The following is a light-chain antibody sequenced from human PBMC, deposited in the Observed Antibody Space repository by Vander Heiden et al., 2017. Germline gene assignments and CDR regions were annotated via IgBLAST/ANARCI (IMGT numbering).Light chain of an antibody. J-gene: IGLJ2*01. CDR1: SSDVGGYNY. Sequence: SALTQPPDAAGSPAQSVTIPRTGTSSDVGGYNYVSWYQQNPGKAPQLMVYEVTKRPSGVPDRFSGSKSGNTAYLTVSGLQAEDEADYYCSSYGGSNNLLFGGGTKLTVL. V-gene: IGLV2-8*01. CDR2: EVT. CDR3: SSYGGSNNLL.